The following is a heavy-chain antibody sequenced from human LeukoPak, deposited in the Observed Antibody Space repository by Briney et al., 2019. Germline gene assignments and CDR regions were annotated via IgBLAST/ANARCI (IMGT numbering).Heavy chain of an antibody. D-gene: IGHD4-17*01. CDR1: GFTFTSYA. Sequence: GGSLRLSCAASGFTFTSYAMSWVRQAPGKGLEWVSSISGSGDNTFYADSVKGGFTISRDNSKNTLYLQMNTLRAEDTAAYHCAKGRNEDGDAALNYWGQGTLVTVSS. CDR2: ISGSGDNT. J-gene: IGHJ4*02. V-gene: IGHV3-23*01. CDR3: AKGRNEDGDAALNY.